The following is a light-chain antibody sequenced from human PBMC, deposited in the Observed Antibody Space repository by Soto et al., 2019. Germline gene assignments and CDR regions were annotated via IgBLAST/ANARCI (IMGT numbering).Light chain of an antibody. CDR1: TGTVTSGHY. Sequence: QAVVTQEPSLTVSPGETVTLTCGSSTGTVTSGHYPYWFQQRPVQAPTTLIYDTNHKYSWPPDRFSGSLLGGKAALTLSGAQPDDEGDYYCFLLYSGKRRVFGTGTKVTVL. CDR3: FLLYSGKRRV. J-gene: IGLJ1*01. V-gene: IGLV7-46*01. CDR2: DTN.